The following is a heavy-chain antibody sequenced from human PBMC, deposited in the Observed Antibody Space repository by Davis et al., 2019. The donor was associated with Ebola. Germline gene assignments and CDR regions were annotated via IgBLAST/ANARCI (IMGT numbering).Heavy chain of an antibody. D-gene: IGHD3-3*01. CDR1: EFTFSSYN. J-gene: IGHJ6*02. V-gene: IGHV3-48*02. CDR2: ISSSSSTI. CDR3: ARDRLIRFLEWPLGMDV. Sequence: GESLKISCAASEFTFSSYNMNWVRQAPGKGLEWVSYISSSSSTIHYADSVKGRFTISRDNAKNSLYLQMNSLRDDDTAVYYCARDRLIRFLEWPLGMDVWGQGTTVTVSS.